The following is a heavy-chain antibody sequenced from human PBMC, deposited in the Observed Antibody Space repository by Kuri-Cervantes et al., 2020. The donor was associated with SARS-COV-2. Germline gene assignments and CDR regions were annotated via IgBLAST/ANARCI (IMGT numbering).Heavy chain of an antibody. CDR2: INPDSGGT. V-gene: IGHV1-2*02. CDR1: GYTFTGHY. CDR3: ARGLGERMNQLLYGQNCFDP. J-gene: IGHJ5*02. D-gene: IGHD2-2*02. Sequence: ASVKVSCKASGYTFTGHYIHWVRQAPGQGLEWMGWINPDSGGTNFAQRFQGRVTMTRDTSISTAYLELARLTSDDTAVYYCARGLGERMNQLLYGQNCFDPWGQGTLVTVSS.